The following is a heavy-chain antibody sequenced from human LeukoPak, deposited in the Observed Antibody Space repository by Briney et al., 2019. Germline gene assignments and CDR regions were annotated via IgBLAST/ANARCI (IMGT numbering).Heavy chain of an antibody. J-gene: IGHJ4*02. CDR3: ARWSIVGAPV. CDR2: ISSSSSYI. Sequence: GGSLRLSCAASGFTFSSYSMNWVRQAPGKGPEWVSSISSSSSYIYYADSVKGRFTISRDNAKNSLYLQMNSLRAEDTAVYYCARWSIVGAPVWGQGTLVTVSS. V-gene: IGHV3-21*01. CDR1: GFTFSSYS. D-gene: IGHD1-26*01.